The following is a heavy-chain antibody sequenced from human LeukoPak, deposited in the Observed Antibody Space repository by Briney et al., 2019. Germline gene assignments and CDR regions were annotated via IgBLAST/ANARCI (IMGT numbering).Heavy chain of an antibody. Sequence: GGSLRLSCVASGFPFSSYWMAWVRQAPGKGLGWVGNIKQDGSKKSYVDSVKGRFTISRDNAKNSLYLQMNSLRAEDTAIYYCTRVGYIDEGIDYWGQGTLVTVSS. CDR1: GFPFSSYW. CDR2: IKQDGSKK. V-gene: IGHV3-7*04. J-gene: IGHJ4*02. CDR3: TRVGYIDEGIDY. D-gene: IGHD5-24*01.